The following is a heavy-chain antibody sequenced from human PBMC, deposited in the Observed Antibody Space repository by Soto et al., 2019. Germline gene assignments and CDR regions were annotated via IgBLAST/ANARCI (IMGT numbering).Heavy chain of an antibody. D-gene: IGHD3-10*01. CDR3: ARGPGVFDY. Sequence: QVQLVQSGAEVKKPGSSVKVSCKASGGTFSSLAISWVPQAPGQGLEWMGGLVPVFGTANYAQKFQDRVTITADKSTSSSYMELGSLRSEDTAVYYCARGPGVFDYWGQGTLVTVSS. V-gene: IGHV1-69*06. CDR1: GGTFSSLA. J-gene: IGHJ4*02. CDR2: LVPVFGTA.